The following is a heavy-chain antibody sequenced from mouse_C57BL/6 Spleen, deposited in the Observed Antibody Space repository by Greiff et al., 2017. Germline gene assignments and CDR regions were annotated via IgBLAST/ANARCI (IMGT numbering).Heavy chain of an antibody. CDR2: INYDGSST. J-gene: IGHJ4*01. V-gene: IGHV5-16*01. Sequence: DVHLVESEGGLVQPGSSMKLSCTASGFTFSDYYMAWVRQVPEKGLEWVANINYDGSSTYYLDSLKSRFIISRDNAKNILYLQRSSLKSEDTATYYCARDYDGYSYYAMDYWGQGTSVTVSS. D-gene: IGHD2-3*01. CDR1: GFTFSDYY. CDR3: ARDYDGYSYYAMDY.